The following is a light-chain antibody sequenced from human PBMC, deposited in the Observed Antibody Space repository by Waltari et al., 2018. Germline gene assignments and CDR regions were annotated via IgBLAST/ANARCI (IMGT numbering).Light chain of an antibody. CDR3: AAWDDSLRGPV. CDR1: SSNIGSNY. V-gene: IGLV1-47*01. Sequence: QSVLTQPPSASGTPGQRVTISCSGSSSNIGSNYVYWYQQLPGTAPKLLIYRNNQRPSGVPDRFSGSKSGTSASLAISGLRSEDEAEYYCAAWDDSLRGPVFGGGTKLTVL. J-gene: IGLJ2*01. CDR2: RNN.